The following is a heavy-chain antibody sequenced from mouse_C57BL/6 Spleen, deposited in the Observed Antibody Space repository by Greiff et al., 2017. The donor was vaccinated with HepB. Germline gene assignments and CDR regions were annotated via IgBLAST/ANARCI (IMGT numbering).Heavy chain of an antibody. CDR3: ARPITTVVHYYAMDY. Sequence: EVQRVESGPVLVKPGASVKMSCKASGYTFTDYYMNWVKQSHGKSLEWIGVINPYNGGTSYNQKFKGKATLTVDKSSSTAYMELNSLTSEDSAVYYCARPITTVVHYYAMDYWGQGTSVTVSS. V-gene: IGHV1-19*01. J-gene: IGHJ4*01. CDR2: INPYNGGT. CDR1: GYTFTDYY. D-gene: IGHD1-1*01.